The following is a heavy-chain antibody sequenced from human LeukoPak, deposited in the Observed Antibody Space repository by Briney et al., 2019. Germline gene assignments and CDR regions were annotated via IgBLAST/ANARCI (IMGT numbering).Heavy chain of an antibody. CDR3: ARARGAGAGAHFDY. Sequence: GGSLRLSCAGSGFALKSYSLSWVRQAPGKGLEWVSSISSTSAYIYYADSVKGRFTISRDNAKNSLYLQMNSLRAEDTAVYYCARARGAGAGAHFDYWGQGTLVIVSS. D-gene: IGHD3-10*01. CDR1: GFALKSYS. V-gene: IGHV3-21*04. J-gene: IGHJ4*02. CDR2: ISSTSAYI.